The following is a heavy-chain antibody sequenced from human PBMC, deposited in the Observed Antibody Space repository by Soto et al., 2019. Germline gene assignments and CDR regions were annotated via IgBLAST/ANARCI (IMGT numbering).Heavy chain of an antibody. V-gene: IGHV3-33*01. D-gene: IGHD2-2*01. Sequence: GGSLRLSCAASGFTFSSYGMHWVRQAPGKGLEWVAVIWYDGSNKYYADSVKGRFTISRDNSKNTLYLQMNSLRAEDTAVYYCARDTGYCSSTSCYVGYFDYWGQGTLVTVSS. J-gene: IGHJ4*02. CDR2: IWYDGSNK. CDR3: ARDTGYCSSTSCYVGYFDY. CDR1: GFTFSSYG.